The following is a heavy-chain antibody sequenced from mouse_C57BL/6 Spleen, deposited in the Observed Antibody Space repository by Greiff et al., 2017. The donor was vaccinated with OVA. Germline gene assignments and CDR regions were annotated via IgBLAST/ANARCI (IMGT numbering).Heavy chain of an antibody. V-gene: IGHV2-3*01. CDR3: AIITTVVATEAY. CDR1: GFSLTSYG. D-gene: IGHD1-1*01. CDR2: IWGDGST. Sequence: QVQLQQSGPGLVAPSQSLSITCTVSGFSLTSYGVSWVRQPPGKGLEWLGVIWGDGSTNYYSALIYRLSISNDNSKSHVFLKLNSLQTDDTATFYCAIITTVVATEAYWGQGTLVTVSA. J-gene: IGHJ3*01.